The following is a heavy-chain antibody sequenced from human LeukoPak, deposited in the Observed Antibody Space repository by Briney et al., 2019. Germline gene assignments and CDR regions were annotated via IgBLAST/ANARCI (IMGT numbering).Heavy chain of an antibody. J-gene: IGHJ2*01. D-gene: IGHD6-13*01. CDR3: ARDEGSSSWWTNWYFDL. CDR2: IYYSGST. V-gene: IGHV4-59*01. Sequence: SETLSLTCTVSGGSISSYYGSWIRQPPGKGLEWIGYIYYSGSTNYNPSLKSRVTISVDTSKNQFSLKLSSVTAADTAVYYCARDEGSSSWWTNWYFDLWGRGTLVTVSS. CDR1: GGSISSYY.